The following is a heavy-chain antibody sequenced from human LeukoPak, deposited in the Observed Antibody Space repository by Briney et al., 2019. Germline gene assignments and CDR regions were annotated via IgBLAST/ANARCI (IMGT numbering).Heavy chain of an antibody. Sequence: SETLSLTCSVSDGSINSYYWNWIRRPPGKGLEWIGYIYYNGNTNYSPSLKSRVTMSVDTSKNLFSLKVSSVTTADTAVYYCARGRSNYYGMDVWGQGTTVTVSS. CDR3: ARGRSNYYGMDV. D-gene: IGHD1-26*01. V-gene: IGHV4-59*01. CDR2: IYYNGNT. CDR1: DGSINSYY. J-gene: IGHJ6*02.